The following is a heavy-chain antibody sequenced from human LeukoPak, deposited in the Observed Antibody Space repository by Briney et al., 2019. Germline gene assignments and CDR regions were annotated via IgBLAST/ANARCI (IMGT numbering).Heavy chain of an antibody. V-gene: IGHV3-21*01. CDR3: AREGGGYGSPFDY. Sequence: GGSLRLSCAASGFTFSTYSMNWVRQAPGKGLEWVSSISSSSSYIYYADSVKGRFTISRDNAKNSLYPQMNSLRAEDTAVYYCAREGGGYGSPFDYWGQGTLVTVSS. CDR1: GFTFSTYS. D-gene: IGHD3-16*01. J-gene: IGHJ4*02. CDR2: ISSSSSYI.